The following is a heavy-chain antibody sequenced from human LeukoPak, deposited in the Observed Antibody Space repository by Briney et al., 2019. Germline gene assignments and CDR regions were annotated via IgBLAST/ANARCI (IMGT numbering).Heavy chain of an antibody. CDR1: GYSFPSYG. D-gene: IGHD1-20*01. CDR3: ARDNWNLPFDP. V-gene: IGHV1-18*01. CDR2: LSAYNGNT. J-gene: IGHJ5*02. Sequence: PSVHVSCKASGYSFPSYGISWVRQAPGQGLGWMGWLSAYNGNTNYAQKLQGRVTMTTDTSTSTAYMELRSVRSDDTAVYYCARDNWNLPFDPWGQGTLVTVSS.